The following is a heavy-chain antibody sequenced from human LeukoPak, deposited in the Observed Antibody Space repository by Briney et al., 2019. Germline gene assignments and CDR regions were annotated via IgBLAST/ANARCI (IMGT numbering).Heavy chain of an antibody. CDR1: GYTLTELS. V-gene: IGHV1-24*01. J-gene: IGHJ5*02. D-gene: IGHD2-2*02. Sequence: ASVKVSCKVSGYTLTELSMHWVRQAPGKGLEWMGGFDPEDGETIYAQKFQGRVTMTEDTSTDTAYMELSSLRSEDTAVYYCATDPGYCSSTSCYTAWGQGTLVTVSS. CDR2: FDPEDGET. CDR3: ATDPGYCSSTSCYTA.